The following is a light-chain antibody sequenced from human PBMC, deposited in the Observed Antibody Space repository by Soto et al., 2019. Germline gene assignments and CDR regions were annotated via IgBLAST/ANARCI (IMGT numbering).Light chain of an antibody. V-gene: IGLV1-40*01. CDR2: GNS. CDR3: QSYDSSLSGYVV. Sequence: QSVLTQPPSVSGAPGQRVTISCTGSSSNIGAGYDVHWYQQLPGTAPKLLIYGNSNRPSGVPDRISGSKSGTSASLAITGLQAEYEAEYYCQSYDSSLSGYVVFGGGTQLTVL. CDR1: SSNIGAGYD. J-gene: IGLJ2*01.